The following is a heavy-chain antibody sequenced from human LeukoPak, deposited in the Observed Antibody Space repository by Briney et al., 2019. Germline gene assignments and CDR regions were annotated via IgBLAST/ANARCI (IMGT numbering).Heavy chain of an antibody. CDR2: IYPGDPDT. V-gene: IGHV5-51*01. Sequence: GESLKISCKGSGYSFTSYWIGWVRQMPGKGLEWMGIIYPGDPDTRYSPSFQGQVTISADKSISTAYLQWSSLKASDTAMYYCARSIMSIAARPRWFDPWGQGTLVTVSS. CDR3: ARSIMSIAARPRWFDP. J-gene: IGHJ5*02. CDR1: GYSFTSYW. D-gene: IGHD6-6*01.